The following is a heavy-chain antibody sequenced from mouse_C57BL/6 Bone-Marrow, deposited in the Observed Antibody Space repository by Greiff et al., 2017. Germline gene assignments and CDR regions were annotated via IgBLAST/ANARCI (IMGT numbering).Heavy chain of an antibody. CDR3: ARVITTVVAIGDYFDY. D-gene: IGHD1-1*01. Sequence: QVQLQQPGAELVMPGASVKLSCKASGYTFTSYWMHWVKQRPGQGLEWIGEIDPSDSYTNYNQKFKGKSTLTVDKSSSTAYMQLSSLTSEDSAVYYCARVITTVVAIGDYFDYWGQGTTLTVSS. CDR1: GYTFTSYW. V-gene: IGHV1-69*01. J-gene: IGHJ2*01. CDR2: IDPSDSYT.